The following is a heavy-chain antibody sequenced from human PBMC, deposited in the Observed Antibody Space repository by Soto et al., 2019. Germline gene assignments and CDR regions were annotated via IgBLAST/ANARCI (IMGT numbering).Heavy chain of an antibody. D-gene: IGHD1-26*01. J-gene: IGHJ6*02. V-gene: IGHV3-30*18. CDR1: GFTFSSYG. CDR3: AKDLKAGATRVGYYYYGMDV. CDR2: ISYDGSNK. Sequence: GGTLRLSCAASGFTFSSYGMHWVRQAPGKGLEWVAVISYDGSNKYYADSVKGRFTISRDNSKNTLYLQMNSLRAEDTAVYYCAKDLKAGATRVGYYYYGMDVWGQGTTVTVSS.